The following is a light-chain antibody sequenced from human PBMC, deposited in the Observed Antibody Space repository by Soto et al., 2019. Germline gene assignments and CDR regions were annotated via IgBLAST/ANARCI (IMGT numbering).Light chain of an antibody. J-gene: IGKJ4*01. CDR2: AAS. CDR3: QQSYSSPFT. V-gene: IGKV1-39*01. CDR1: QSISSF. Sequence: DIQMTQSPSSLSASVEDRVTITCRASQSISSFLNWFQQKPGKAPKLLIYAASSLPSGVPSRFRGSRSGTDFTLTISSLQLEDFATYYCQQSYSSPFTFGGGTNVEIK.